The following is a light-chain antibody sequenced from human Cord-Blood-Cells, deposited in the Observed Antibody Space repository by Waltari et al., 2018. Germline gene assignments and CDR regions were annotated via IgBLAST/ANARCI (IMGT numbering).Light chain of an antibody. Sequence: QSALTQPASVSGSPGQSITISCTGTSSDVGGYNYVSWYQQPPGTAPKLMIYEVSNRPSGVPDRFSGSKSGNTASLTISGLQAEDEADYYCSSYTSSSTVVFGGGTKLTVL. CDR2: EVS. CDR3: SSYTSSSTVV. J-gene: IGLJ2*01. CDR1: SSDVGGYNY. V-gene: IGLV2-14*01.